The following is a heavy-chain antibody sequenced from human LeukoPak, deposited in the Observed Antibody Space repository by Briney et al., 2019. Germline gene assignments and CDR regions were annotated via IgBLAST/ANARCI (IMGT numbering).Heavy chain of an antibody. Sequence: GGSLRLSCVASGYSFSPYWMSWVRQAPGKGLEWVAVISYDGSNKYCADSVKGRFTISRDNSKNTLYLQMNSLRAEDTAVYYCARERRAGTGWFDPWGQGTLVTVSS. CDR2: ISYDGSNK. V-gene: IGHV3-30-3*01. CDR3: ARERRAGTGWFDP. CDR1: GYSFSPYW. D-gene: IGHD6-13*01. J-gene: IGHJ5*02.